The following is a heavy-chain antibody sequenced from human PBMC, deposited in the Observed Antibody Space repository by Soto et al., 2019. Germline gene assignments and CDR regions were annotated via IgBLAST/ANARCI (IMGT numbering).Heavy chain of an antibody. D-gene: IGHD3-10*01. CDR1: GFTFSSYG. Sequence: GGSLRLSCAASGFTFSSYGMHWVRQAPGKGLEWVAVIWYDGSNKYYADSVKGRFTISRDNSKNTLYLQMNSLRAEDTAVYYCARGAPYYYGSGSQILPWVYYSYGMDVWGQGTTVTVSS. CDR2: IWYDGSNK. J-gene: IGHJ6*02. V-gene: IGHV3-33*01. CDR3: ARGAPYYYGSGSQILPWVYYSYGMDV.